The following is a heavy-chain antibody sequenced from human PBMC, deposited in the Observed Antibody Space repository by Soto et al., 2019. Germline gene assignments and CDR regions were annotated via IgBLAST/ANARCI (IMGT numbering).Heavy chain of an antibody. CDR3: ARDRRYSSSWGGYYYYGMDV. J-gene: IGHJ6*02. CDR1: GGSISSSNW. V-gene: IGHV4-4*02. Sequence: QVQLQESGPGLVKPSGTLSLTCAVSGGSISSSNWWSWVRQPPGKGLEWIGEIYHSGSTNYNPSLKSRVTISVDKSKNQFSLKLSSVTAADTAVYYCARDRRYSSSWGGYYYYGMDVWGQGTTVTVSS. D-gene: IGHD6-6*01. CDR2: IYHSGST.